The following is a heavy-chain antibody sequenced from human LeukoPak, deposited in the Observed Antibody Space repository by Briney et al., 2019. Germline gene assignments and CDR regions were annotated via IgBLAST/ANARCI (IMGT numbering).Heavy chain of an antibody. CDR3: AKGRGSGSYYSPLDY. CDR2: ISWNSGSI. D-gene: IGHD3-10*01. J-gene: IGHJ4*02. CDR1: GFTFDDYA. V-gene: IGHV3-9*01. Sequence: PGGSLRLSCAASGFTFDDYAMHWVRQAPGKGLEWVSGISWNSGSIGYADSVKGRFTISRDNAKNSLYLQMNSLRAEDTALYYCAKGRGSGSYYSPLDYWGQGTLVTVSS.